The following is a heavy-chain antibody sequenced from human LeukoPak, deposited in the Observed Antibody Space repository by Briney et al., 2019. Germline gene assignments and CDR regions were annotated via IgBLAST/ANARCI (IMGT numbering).Heavy chain of an antibody. Sequence: GGSLRLSCAASGFTFDDYGMSWVRQAPGKGLEWVSGINWNVGSTGYADSVKGRSTISRDNAKNSLYLQMNSLRAEDTALYYCARDQRHGSYYENWFDPWGQGTLVTVSS. V-gene: IGHV3-20*04. CDR1: GFTFDDYG. J-gene: IGHJ5*02. CDR3: ARDQRHGSYYENWFDP. CDR2: INWNVGST. D-gene: IGHD1-26*01.